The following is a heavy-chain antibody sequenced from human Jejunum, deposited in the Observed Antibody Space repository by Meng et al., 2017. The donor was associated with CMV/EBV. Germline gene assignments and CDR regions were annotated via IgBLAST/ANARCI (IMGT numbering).Heavy chain of an antibody. D-gene: IGHD4-17*01. Sequence: GLTLTSYSITWVRQAPGKGLEWLSYISGSSTYIYHADSVKGRFTISRDNAKNSVYLQMNRLRAEDTAVYYCARAIDYGDPNWFDPWGQGTLVTVSS. CDR2: ISGSSTYI. CDR1: GLTLTSYS. J-gene: IGHJ5*02. V-gene: IGHV3-21*01. CDR3: ARAIDYGDPNWFDP.